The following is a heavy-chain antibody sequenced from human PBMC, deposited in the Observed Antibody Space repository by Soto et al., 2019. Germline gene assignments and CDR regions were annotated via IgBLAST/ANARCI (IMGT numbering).Heavy chain of an antibody. V-gene: IGHV1-69*01. J-gene: IGHJ6*02. CDR2: IIPIYGTA. D-gene: IGHD1-26*01. CDR1: GGVFGSFS. CDR3: AKDRRADWESYYSCAMDV. Sequence: QVQLVQSGAEVRKPGSSVKVSCKASGGVFGSFSITWVRQAPGQGLEWIGGIIPIYGTANYAQNFQGRVTITADAATSTAYVEVSSLGSEDTAVYYCAKDRRADWESYYSCAMDVWGQGTTVIVSS.